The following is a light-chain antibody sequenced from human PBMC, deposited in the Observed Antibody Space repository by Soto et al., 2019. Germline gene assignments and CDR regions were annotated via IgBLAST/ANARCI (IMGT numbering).Light chain of an antibody. V-gene: IGKV1-33*01. CDR1: QDISNH. CDR2: DAS. Sequence: DIPMTQSPSSLSASVGDRVTITCQASQDISNHLNWYQQKPGKARKLLIYDASNLETGVPSRFSGSGSGTDFTFTISSLQPEDIATYYCQQYDNLSFTFGPGTKVDIK. J-gene: IGKJ3*01. CDR3: QQYDNLSFT.